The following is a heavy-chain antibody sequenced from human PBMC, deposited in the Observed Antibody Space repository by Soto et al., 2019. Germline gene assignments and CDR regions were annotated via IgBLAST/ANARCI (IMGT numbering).Heavy chain of an antibody. CDR3: ARGLTVAFGH. CDR1: GGSITNSGYY. D-gene: IGHD3-9*01. J-gene: IGHJ4*02. Sequence: QVQLQESGPGLVKPSQTLSLTCTVSGGSITNSGYYWSWIRQYPGKGLEWIGYISDSGSNYYNPSLRSRVPIAVDASKNQFTLRLNSVAVADTVVYYCARGLTVAFGHWGKGILVTVSS. V-gene: IGHV4-31*03. CDR2: ISDSGSN.